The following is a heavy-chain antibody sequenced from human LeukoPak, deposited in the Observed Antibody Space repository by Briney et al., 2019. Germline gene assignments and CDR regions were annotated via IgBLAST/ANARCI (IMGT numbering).Heavy chain of an antibody. CDR2: IYDSGGT. CDR3: ARHDYGDKNFDY. CDR1: GGSISSSGFY. V-gene: IGHV4-39*01. D-gene: IGHD4-17*01. Sequence: TSETLSLTCTVSGGSISSSGFYWGWIRQPPGKGLVWIGSIYDSGGTYYNPSLKSRVTISVNMSNNQFSLKLSSVTAADTAVYYCARHDYGDKNFDYWGQGTLVTVSS. J-gene: IGHJ4*02.